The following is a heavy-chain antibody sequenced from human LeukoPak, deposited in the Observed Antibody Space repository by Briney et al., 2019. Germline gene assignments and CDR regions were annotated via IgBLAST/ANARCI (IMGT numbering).Heavy chain of an antibody. V-gene: IGHV1-2*02. J-gene: IGHJ5*02. CDR3: ARAARSLTVTTTGNWFDP. D-gene: IGHD4-17*01. CDR2: INPNSGGT. Sequence: ASVKVSCKASGYTFTGYYMHWVRQAPGQGLEWMGWINPNSGGTNYAQKFQGRVTITRNTSISTAYMELSSLRSEDTAVYYCARAARSLTVTTTGNWFDPWGQGTLVTVSS. CDR1: GYTFTGYY.